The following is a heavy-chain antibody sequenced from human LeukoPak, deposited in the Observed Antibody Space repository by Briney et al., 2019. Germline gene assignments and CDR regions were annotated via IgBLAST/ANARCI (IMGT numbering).Heavy chain of an antibody. Sequence: GESLKISCKGSGYSFTSYWIGWVRQMPGKGLEWMGIIYPGDSDTRYSPSFQGQVTISADKSISTAYLQWSSLKASDTAMYYCARHVGSSGYYTAGDAFDIWGQGTMVTVSS. J-gene: IGHJ3*02. CDR1: GYSFTSYW. D-gene: IGHD3-22*01. CDR2: IYPGDSDT. CDR3: ARHVGSSGYYTAGDAFDI. V-gene: IGHV5-51*01.